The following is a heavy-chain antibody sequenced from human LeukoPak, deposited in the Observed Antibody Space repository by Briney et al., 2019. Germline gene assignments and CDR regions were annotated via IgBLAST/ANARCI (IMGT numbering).Heavy chain of an antibody. CDR1: GGTFSSYA. CDR2: IIPIFGTA. V-gene: IGHV1-69*13. Sequence: GASVKVSCKASGGTFSSYAISWVRQVPGQGLEWMGGIIPIFGTANYAQKFQGRVTITADESTSTAYMELSSLRSEDTAVYYCARGGDDSWAFDIWGQGTMVTVSS. CDR3: ARGGDDSWAFDI. J-gene: IGHJ3*02. D-gene: IGHD3-22*01.